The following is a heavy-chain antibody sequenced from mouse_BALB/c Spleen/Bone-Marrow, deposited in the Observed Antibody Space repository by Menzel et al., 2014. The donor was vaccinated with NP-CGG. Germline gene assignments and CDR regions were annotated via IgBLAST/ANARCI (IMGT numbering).Heavy chain of an antibody. D-gene: IGHD2-4*01. Sequence: VQLQQSGAELVKPGASVKLSCKASGYTFTSYDINWVRQRPEQGLEWIGWIFPGDGSTKYNEKFKGKATLTADKSSSTPYIQLSTLSSEDSSVRFGAFYYDCVMDYWGQGTSVTVSS. J-gene: IGHJ4*01. CDR1: GYTFTSYD. V-gene: IGHV1-85*01. CDR2: IFPGDGST. CDR3: AFYYDCVMDY.